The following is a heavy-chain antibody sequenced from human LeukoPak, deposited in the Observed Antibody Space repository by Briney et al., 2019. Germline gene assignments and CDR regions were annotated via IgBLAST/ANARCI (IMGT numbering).Heavy chain of an antibody. Sequence: GGSLRLSCAASGFTFSGYTMNWVRQAPGKGLEWVSSISSSSSIYYADSVKGRFTISRDNAKNSLYLQMNSLRAEDTAVYYCARSGYNWNDVIFFDYWGQGTLVTVSS. CDR1: GFTFSGYT. D-gene: IGHD1-1*01. CDR2: ISSSSSI. CDR3: ARSGYNWNDVIFFDY. V-gene: IGHV3-69-1*01. J-gene: IGHJ4*02.